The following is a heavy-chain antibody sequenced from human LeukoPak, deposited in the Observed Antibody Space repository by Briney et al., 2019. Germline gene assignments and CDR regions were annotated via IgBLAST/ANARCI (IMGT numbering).Heavy chain of an antibody. CDR2: IKQDGSEK. J-gene: IGHJ3*02. CDR3: AKDRDAVRGGDAFDI. Sequence: PGGSLRLSCAASGFTFSSYWMSWVRQAPGKGLEWVANIKQDGSEKYYVDSVKGRFTISRDNAKNSLYLQMNSLRAEDTAVYYCAKDRDAVRGGDAFDIWGQGTMVTVSS. V-gene: IGHV3-7*05. CDR1: GFTFSSYW. D-gene: IGHD3-10*01.